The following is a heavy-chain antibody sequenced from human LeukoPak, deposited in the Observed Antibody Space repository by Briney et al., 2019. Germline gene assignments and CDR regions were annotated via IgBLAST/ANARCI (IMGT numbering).Heavy chain of an antibody. Sequence: SETLSLTCTVAGGSISSSRNYWGWIREPPGKGLEGIGSIYYSGSTYYNPSLKSRVTISVDTSKNQFSLKLSSVTAADTAVYYCAREDPLRDFDYWGQGTLVTVSS. J-gene: IGHJ4*02. CDR2: IYYSGST. V-gene: IGHV4-39*07. D-gene: IGHD4-17*01. CDR1: GGSISSSRNY. CDR3: AREDPLRDFDY.